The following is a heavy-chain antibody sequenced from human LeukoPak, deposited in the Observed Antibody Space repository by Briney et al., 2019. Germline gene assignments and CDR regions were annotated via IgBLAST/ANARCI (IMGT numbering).Heavy chain of an antibody. J-gene: IGHJ4*02. D-gene: IGHD3-10*01. CDR2: INSDGSNT. V-gene: IGHV3-74*01. CDR3: VRGGYYGSGSFDY. CDR1: GFTFSSYW. Sequence: GGSLRLSCAASGFTFSSYWIHWVRQPPGKGLVWVSRINSDGSNTIYADSVKDRFTISRDNAKNTLYLQMNSLRAEDTAVYYCVRGGYYGSGSFDYWGQGTLVTVSS.